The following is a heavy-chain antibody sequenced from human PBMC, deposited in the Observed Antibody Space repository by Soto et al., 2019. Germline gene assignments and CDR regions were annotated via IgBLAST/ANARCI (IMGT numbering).Heavy chain of an antibody. CDR3: AQMDGVSNYYAMDV. CDR2: FFSDAER. V-gene: IGHV2-26*01. CDR1: GFSLGNGRMG. Sequence: QVTLKESGPVLVKPTETLTLTCTVSGFSLGNGRMGVSWIRQPPGKPLEWLAHFFSDAERSYSASMQSRRTLSMDTSGSQVVRILTNMDPVATATYYWAQMDGVSNYYAMDVWGQGTTVTVSS. J-gene: IGHJ6*02. D-gene: IGHD4-17*01.